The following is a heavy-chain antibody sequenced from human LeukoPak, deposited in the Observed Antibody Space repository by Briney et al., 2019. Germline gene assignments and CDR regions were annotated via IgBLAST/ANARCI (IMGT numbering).Heavy chain of an antibody. J-gene: IGHJ4*02. CDR1: GGSISSGGYY. V-gene: IGHV4-31*03. CDR3: ARVGIWSGPTIDY. D-gene: IGHD3-3*01. Sequence: PSETLSLTCTVSGGSISSGGYYWSWIRQHPGKGLEWIGYIYYSGSTYYNPSLKSRVTISVDTSKNQFSLKLSSVTAADTAVYYCARVGIWSGPTIDYWGQGTLVTVSS. CDR2: IYYSGST.